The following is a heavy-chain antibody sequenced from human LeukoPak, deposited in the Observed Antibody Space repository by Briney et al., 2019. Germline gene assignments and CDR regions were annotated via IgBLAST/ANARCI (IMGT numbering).Heavy chain of an antibody. CDR1: GGSISSHY. D-gene: IGHD1-26*01. CDR3: ARHSFSGSYYTWFDP. J-gene: IGHJ5*02. V-gene: IGHV4-59*11. CDR2: IYYSGST. Sequence: SETLSLTCTVSGGSISSHYWSWIRQPPGKGLEWIGYIYYSGSTNYNPSLKSRVTISVDTSKNQFSLKLSSVTAADTAVYYCARHSFSGSYYTWFDPWGQGTLVTVSS.